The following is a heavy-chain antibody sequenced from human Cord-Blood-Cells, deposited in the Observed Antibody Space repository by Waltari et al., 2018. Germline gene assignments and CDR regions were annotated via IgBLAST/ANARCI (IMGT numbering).Heavy chain of an antibody. V-gene: IGHV4-34*01. Sequence: QVQLQQWGAGLFKPSETLSLTCAVYGGSFSGYYWTWIRQPPGKGLEWIGEINHSGSTNYNPSLKSRVTISVDTSKNQFSLKLSSVTAADTAVYYCARGVDTAMVFDYWGQGTLVTVSS. CDR1: GGSFSGYY. CDR2: INHSGST. D-gene: IGHD5-18*01. J-gene: IGHJ4*02. CDR3: ARGVDTAMVFDY.